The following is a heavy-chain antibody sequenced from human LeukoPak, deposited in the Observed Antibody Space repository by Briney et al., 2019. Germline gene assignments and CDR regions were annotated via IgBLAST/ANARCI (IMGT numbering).Heavy chain of an antibody. J-gene: IGHJ3*02. CDR3: ARENREEYSSSSDAFDI. Sequence: PGGSLRLPCAASGFMFGDYYMSWIRQAPGKGLEWFSYLSGDSDTIYYTDSVKGRFTISRDNAKKSLYLQMNSLRAEDTAVYYCARENREEYSSSSDAFDIWGQGTMVTVSS. CDR1: GFMFGDYY. D-gene: IGHD6-6*01. CDR2: LSGDSDTI. V-gene: IGHV3-11*04.